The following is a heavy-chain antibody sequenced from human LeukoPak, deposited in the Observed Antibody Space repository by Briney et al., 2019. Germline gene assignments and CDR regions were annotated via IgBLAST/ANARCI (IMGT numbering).Heavy chain of an antibody. Sequence: PGGSLRLSCAASGFTFSSYWMTWVRQPPGKGLDWVANIKYDGSAKYYGDSVKGRFTISRDNTKNSLYLQMNSLRAEDTAVYYCARVIVLVDGASDHFDYWGQGTPATVHS. CDR3: ARVIVLVDGASDHFDY. J-gene: IGHJ4*02. D-gene: IGHD2-2*01. CDR1: GFTFSSYW. V-gene: IGHV3-7*01. CDR2: IKYDGSAK.